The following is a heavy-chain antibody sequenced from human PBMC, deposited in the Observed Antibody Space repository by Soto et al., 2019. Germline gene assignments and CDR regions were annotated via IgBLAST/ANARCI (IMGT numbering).Heavy chain of an antibody. Sequence: EVQLVESGGKWVQPGGSLRLSCSASGFTFSSDPLHLVRQAPGKGLEYVSTISRDGRNTYFADSVKGRFTISRDNSENSLYLHMSSLRVEDTAVYYCAKGGDYGDYGIYMDVWGKGTTVTVSS. V-gene: IGHV3-64D*08. J-gene: IGHJ6*03. CDR1: GFTFSSDP. D-gene: IGHD4-17*01. CDR2: ISRDGRNT. CDR3: AKGGDYGDYGIYMDV.